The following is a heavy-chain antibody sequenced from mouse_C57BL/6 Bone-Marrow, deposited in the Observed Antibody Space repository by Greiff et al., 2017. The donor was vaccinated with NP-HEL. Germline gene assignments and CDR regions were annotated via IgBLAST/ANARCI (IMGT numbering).Heavy chain of an antibody. Sequence: VQLKQSGPELVKPGDSVKISCKASGYSFTGYFMNWVMQSHGKSLEWIGRINPYNGDTFYNQKFKGKATLTVDKSSSTAHMELRSLTSADSAVYYCANGYWFAYWGQGTLVTVSA. CDR2: INPYNGDT. CDR3: ANGYWFAY. V-gene: IGHV1-20*01. CDR1: GYSFTGYF. D-gene: IGHD2-2*01. J-gene: IGHJ3*01.